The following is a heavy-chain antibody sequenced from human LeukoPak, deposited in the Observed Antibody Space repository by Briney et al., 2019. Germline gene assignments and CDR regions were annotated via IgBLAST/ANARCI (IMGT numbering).Heavy chain of an antibody. Sequence: SETLSLTCAVSGYSISSGYYWGWIRQPPGKGLEWIGSIYHSGSTYYNPSLKSRVTISVDTSKNQSSLKLSSVTAADTAVYYCARVVPAAPFDYWGQGTLVTVSS. CDR3: ARVVPAAPFDY. CDR1: GYSISSGYY. J-gene: IGHJ4*02. D-gene: IGHD2-2*01. CDR2: IYHSGST. V-gene: IGHV4-38-2*01.